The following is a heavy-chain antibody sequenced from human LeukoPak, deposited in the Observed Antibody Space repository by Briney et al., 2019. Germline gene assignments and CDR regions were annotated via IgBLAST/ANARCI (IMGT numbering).Heavy chain of an antibody. CDR3: ARDGGAVAVTLIDY. CDR2: ISSSSSYI. J-gene: IGHJ4*02. Sequence: GGSLRLSCAASGFTFSSYSMNWVRQASGKGLEWVSSISSSSSYIYYADSVKGRFTISRDNAKNSLYRQMNSLRAEDTAVYYCARDGGAVAVTLIDYWGQGTLVTVSS. D-gene: IGHD6-19*01. CDR1: GFTFSSYS. V-gene: IGHV3-21*01.